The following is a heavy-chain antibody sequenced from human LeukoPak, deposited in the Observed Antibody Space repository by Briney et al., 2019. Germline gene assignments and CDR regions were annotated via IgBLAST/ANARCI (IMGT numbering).Heavy chain of an antibody. CDR3: ARTYYYGSGRYFDY. J-gene: IGHJ4*02. CDR2: IYHSGNT. D-gene: IGHD3-10*01. CDR1: GGSVSDYY. Sequence: SETLSLTCTVSGGSVSDYYWSWIRQSPGKGLEWIGYIYHSGNTNYNPSLKSRVTVSVDTSKDQFSLKLTSVTAADTAVYYCARTYYYGSGRYFDYWGQGTLVTVSS. V-gene: IGHV4-59*02.